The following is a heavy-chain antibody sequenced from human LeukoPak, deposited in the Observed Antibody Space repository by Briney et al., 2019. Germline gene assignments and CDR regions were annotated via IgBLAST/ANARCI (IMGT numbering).Heavy chain of an antibody. V-gene: IGHV3-66*01. D-gene: IGHD3-22*01. CDR2: IYSGGST. J-gene: IGHJ4*02. CDR3: ARSNYYDSSGYYYADTCDY. CDR1: GFTVSSNY. Sequence: GGSLRLSCAASGFTVSSNYMSWVRQAPGKGLEWVSVIYSGGSTYYADSVKGRFTISRDNSKNTLYLQMNSLRAEDTAVYYCARSNYYDSSGYYYADTCDYWGQGTLVTVSS.